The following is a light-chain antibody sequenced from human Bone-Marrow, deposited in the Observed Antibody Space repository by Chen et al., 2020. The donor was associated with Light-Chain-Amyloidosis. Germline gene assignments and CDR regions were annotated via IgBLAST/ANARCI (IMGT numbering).Light chain of an antibody. CDR2: DDS. Sequence: SYVLTQPSSVSVAPGQTATIACGGNNIGSTSVHWYQQTPGQAPLLVVYDDSDRPSGIPGRLSGANSGNTATLTSSRVEAGDDADYYCQVWDRSSDRPVFGGGTKLTVL. V-gene: IGLV3-21*02. CDR1: NIGSTS. J-gene: IGLJ3*02. CDR3: QVWDRSSDRPV.